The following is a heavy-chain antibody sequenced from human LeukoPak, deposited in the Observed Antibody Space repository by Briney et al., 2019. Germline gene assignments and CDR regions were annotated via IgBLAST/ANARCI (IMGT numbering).Heavy chain of an antibody. V-gene: IGHV4-39*07. CDR3: ARESPYVWGVQNWFDP. CDR2: IYYSGST. CDR1: GGSISSSSYY. D-gene: IGHD3-16*01. J-gene: IGHJ5*02. Sequence: SETLSLTCTVSGGSISSSSYYWGWIRQPPGKGLEWIGSIYYSGSTYYNPSLKSRVTISVDTSKNQFSLKLSSVTAADTAVYYCARESPYVWGVQNWFDPWGQGTLVTVSS.